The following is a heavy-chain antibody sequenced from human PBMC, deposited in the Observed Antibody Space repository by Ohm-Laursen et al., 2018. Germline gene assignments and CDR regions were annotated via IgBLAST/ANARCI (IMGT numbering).Heavy chain of an antibody. CDR1: GDSISAHY. CDR2: IHHTGYT. CDR3: ARQVPAATRGRFDN. D-gene: IGHD2-2*01. V-gene: IGHV4-59*07. J-gene: IGHJ5*02. Sequence: SDTLSLTCSVSGDSISAHYWSWIRQPPGKGLEWIGYIHHTGYTTYNPSLKSRVTMSVDTSKNQFSLKLSSVTASDTAAYYCARQVPAATRGRFDNWGQGTLVTVSS.